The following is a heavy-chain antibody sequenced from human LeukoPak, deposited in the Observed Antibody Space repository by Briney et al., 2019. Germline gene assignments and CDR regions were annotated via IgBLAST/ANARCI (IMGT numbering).Heavy chain of an antibody. Sequence: ASVKVSCKASGYTFTGYYMHWVRQAPGQGLEWMGWINPNSGGTNYAQKFQGRVTMTRDTSISTAYMELSRLRSDDTAVYYCAREGDWNDGTGGGDWFDPWGQGTLVTVSS. D-gene: IGHD1-1*01. CDR2: INPNSGGT. CDR3: AREGDWNDGTGGGDWFDP. CDR1: GYTFTGYY. V-gene: IGHV1-2*02. J-gene: IGHJ5*02.